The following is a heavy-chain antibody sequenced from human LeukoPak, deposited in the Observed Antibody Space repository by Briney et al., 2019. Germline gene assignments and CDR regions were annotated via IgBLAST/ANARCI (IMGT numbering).Heavy chain of an antibody. CDR2: IYPGDSDT. D-gene: IGHD3-22*01. CDR3: ARTYYYDSSGSSDDVFDV. J-gene: IGHJ3*01. CDR1: GFSFTTYW. Sequence: GESLKISCKGSGFSFTTYWIGWVRQMPGKGLEWMGIIYPGDSDTRYSPSFQGLVTVSADKSTSTAYLQWSSLKASDTAIYYCARTYYYDSSGSSDDVFDVWGQGTMVTVSS. V-gene: IGHV5-51*01.